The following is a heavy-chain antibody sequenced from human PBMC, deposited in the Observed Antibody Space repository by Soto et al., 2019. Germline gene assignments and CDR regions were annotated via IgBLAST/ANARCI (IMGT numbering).Heavy chain of an antibody. CDR2: IGGGDDI. CDR3: AKDSISYNGIYDAFDV. D-gene: IGHD3-3*02. J-gene: IGHJ3*01. CDR1: GFTFSNYA. V-gene: IGHV3-23*01. Sequence: GGSLRLSCEASGFTFSNYAMAWVRQTPGEGPEWVSTIGGGDDIFYAESVQGRFIISRVDSRSTMYLQMDNLRVEDTAIYFCAKDSISYNGIYDAFDVWGQGTVVTVSS.